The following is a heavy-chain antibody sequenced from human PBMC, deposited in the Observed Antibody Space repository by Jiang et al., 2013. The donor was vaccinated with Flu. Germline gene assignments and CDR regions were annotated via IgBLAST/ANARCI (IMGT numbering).Heavy chain of an antibody. Sequence: GPGLVKPSQTLSLTCTVSGGSIISDNYYWNWIRQHPGKGPEWIGYIFYTGSTFYNPSLESRVAISVDTSKNQFSLKLSSVTAADTAVYYCARGEGVVFLFDSWGQGALVTVSS. CDR1: GGSIISDNYY. J-gene: IGHJ4*02. V-gene: IGHV4-31*03. CDR3: ARGEGVVFLFDS. CDR2: IFYTGST. D-gene: IGHD3-3*01.